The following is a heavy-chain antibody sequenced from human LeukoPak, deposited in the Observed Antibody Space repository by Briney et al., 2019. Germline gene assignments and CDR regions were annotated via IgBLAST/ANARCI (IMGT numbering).Heavy chain of an antibody. CDR1: GFTFGSYA. CDR3: ARDLSVAERGSYYG. Sequence: GGSLRLSCAASGFTFGSYAMSWVRQAPGKGLEWVSAISGSGGSTYYADSVKGRFTISRDNSKNTLYLQMNSLRAEDTALYYCARDLSVAERGSYYGWGQGTLVTVSS. J-gene: IGHJ4*02. V-gene: IGHV3-23*01. D-gene: IGHD1-26*01. CDR2: ISGSGGST.